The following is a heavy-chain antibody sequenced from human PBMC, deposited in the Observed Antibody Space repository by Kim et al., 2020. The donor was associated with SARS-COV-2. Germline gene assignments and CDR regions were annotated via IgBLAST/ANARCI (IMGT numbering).Heavy chain of an antibody. Sequence: SETLSLTCTVSGGSISSSSYYWGWIRQPPGKGLEWIGSIYYSGSTYYNPSLKSRVTISVDTSKNQFSLKLSSVTAADTAVYYCAVPHRDWFGESHYYGMDVWGQGTTVTVSS. CDR1: GGSISSSSYY. CDR3: AVPHRDWFGESHYYGMDV. D-gene: IGHD3-10*01. J-gene: IGHJ6*02. CDR2: IYYSGST. V-gene: IGHV4-39*01.